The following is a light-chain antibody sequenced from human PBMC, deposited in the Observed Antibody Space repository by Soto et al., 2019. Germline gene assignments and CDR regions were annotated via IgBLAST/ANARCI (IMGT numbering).Light chain of an antibody. Sequence: QSVLTQPASVSGSPGQSITISCTGTSSDVGSYNLVSWYQQHPGKAPKVMIYEVSKRPSGVPNCFSGSKSGNTASLTISGLQAEDEAHYYCCSYAGTSTYVFGTGTKVTVL. CDR2: EVS. CDR1: SSDVGSYNL. J-gene: IGLJ1*01. V-gene: IGLV2-23*02. CDR3: CSYAGTSTYV.